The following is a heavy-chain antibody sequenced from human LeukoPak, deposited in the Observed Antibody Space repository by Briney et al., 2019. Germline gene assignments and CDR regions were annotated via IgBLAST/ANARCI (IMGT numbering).Heavy chain of an antibody. CDR3: ARSDWLDP. CDR2: IRSDGSIT. V-gene: IGHV3-74*01. J-gene: IGHJ5*02. Sequence: TGGSLRLSCAASGFTFSSYWMHWVRQAPGMGLVWVSRIRSDGSITSYADSVKGRFTISRDNAKNTLYLQMNSLRVEDTAVYYRARSDWLDPWGQGTLVTVSS. CDR1: GFTFSSYW.